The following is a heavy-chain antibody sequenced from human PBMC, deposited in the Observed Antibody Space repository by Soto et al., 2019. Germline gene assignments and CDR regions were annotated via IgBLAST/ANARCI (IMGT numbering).Heavy chain of an antibody. CDR2: INGYNRQT. CDR1: GYTFSLFG. CDR3: ARDVTVPNRWAYEPTPRYDYQGMDV. Sequence: DQLVQSGAEVKSPGDSVKVSCKASGYTFSLFGMSWVRQVPGQGLEWMGWINGYNRQTNYAQKFQSRGTWTSEGSTRTVYMELRVRTPNDTAVYYCARDVTVPNRWAYEPTPRYDYQGMDVWGQGTTVSVSS. D-gene: IGHD3-10*01. J-gene: IGHJ6*02. V-gene: IGHV1-18*01.